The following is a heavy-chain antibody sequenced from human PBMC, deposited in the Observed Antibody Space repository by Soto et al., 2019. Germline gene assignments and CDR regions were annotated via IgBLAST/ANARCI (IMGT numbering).Heavy chain of an antibody. D-gene: IGHD6-13*01. CDR1: GGNFTGYA. CDR3: AKASGRSWYNWFDP. V-gene: IGHV1-69*01. CDR2: IVPLFGTT. Sequence: QVQLVQSGAEVKKPGSSVKVSCKASGGNFTGYAISWVRQAPGQGLEFMGGIVPLFGTTNYAHKFRGRVTVTADESTSTVYMEMSSLRSEDTAVYYCAKASGRSWYNWFDPWGQGTLVTVST. J-gene: IGHJ5*02.